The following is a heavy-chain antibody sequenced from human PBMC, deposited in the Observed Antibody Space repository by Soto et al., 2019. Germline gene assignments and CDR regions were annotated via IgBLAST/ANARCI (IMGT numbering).Heavy chain of an antibody. D-gene: IGHD3-10*01. J-gene: IGHJ4*02. CDR3: ARWSYLDY. V-gene: IGHV3-23*01. Sequence: RLSCAAYGLSFRSSALSWVRQAPGKGLEWVSTISGSDGKTFYADSVTGRFSISRDTSQNNLYLQMNSLRADDPAIYYCARWSYLDYWGQGTRVTVSS. CDR2: ISGSDGKT. CDR1: GLSFRSSA.